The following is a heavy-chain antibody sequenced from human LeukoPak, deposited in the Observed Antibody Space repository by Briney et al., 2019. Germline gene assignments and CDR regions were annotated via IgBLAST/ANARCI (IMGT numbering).Heavy chain of an antibody. CDR2: ISWNSGSI. D-gene: IGHD6-13*01. J-gene: IGHJ4*02. Sequence: GRSLRLSCAASGFTFDDYAMHWVRQAPGKGLEWVSGISWNSGSIGYADSVKGRFTISRDNSKNTLYLQMNSLRAEDTAVYYCAKDGIAAAGWSVFFDYWGQGTLVTVSS. CDR1: GFTFDDYA. CDR3: AKDGIAAAGWSVFFDY. V-gene: IGHV3-9*01.